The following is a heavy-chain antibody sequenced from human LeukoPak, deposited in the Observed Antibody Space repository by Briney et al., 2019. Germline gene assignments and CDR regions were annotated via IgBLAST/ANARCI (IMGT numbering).Heavy chain of an antibody. CDR3: ARDNSVEDTAWWFDP. V-gene: IGHV1-46*01. CDR1: GYTFTSYG. Sequence: VASVKVSCKASGYTFTSYGISWVRQVPGQGLEWMGIINPSGGSTSYAQKFQGRVTMTRDMSTSTDYMELSSLRSEDTAVYYCARDNSVEDTAWWFDPWGQGTLVTVSS. CDR2: INPSGGST. D-gene: IGHD4-23*01. J-gene: IGHJ5*02.